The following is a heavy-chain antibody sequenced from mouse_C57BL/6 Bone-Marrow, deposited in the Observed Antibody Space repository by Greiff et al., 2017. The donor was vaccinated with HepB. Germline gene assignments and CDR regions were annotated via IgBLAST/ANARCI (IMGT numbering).Heavy chain of an antibody. J-gene: IGHJ3*01. CDR2: ISDGGSYT. CDR1: GFTFSSYA. V-gene: IGHV5-4*01. Sequence: EVKVVESGGGLVKPGGSLKLSCAASGFTFSSYAMSWVRQTPEKRLEWVATISDGGSYTYYPDNVKGRFTISRDNAKNNLYLQMSHLKSEDTAMYYCAREGAGGAYWGQGTLVTVSA. CDR3: AREGAGGAY.